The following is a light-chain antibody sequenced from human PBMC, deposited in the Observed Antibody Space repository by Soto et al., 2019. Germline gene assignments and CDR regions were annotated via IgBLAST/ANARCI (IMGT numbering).Light chain of an antibody. CDR1: TSDVATYRY. J-gene: IGLJ1*01. V-gene: IGLV2-14*01. Sequence: SALTQPASVSGSPGRSITIACTGSTSDVATYRYVSWYQQYPGKAPKLLISEVTHRPSGTSDRFSGSKSGNTASLTISGLQAEDEADYYCSSYTNTMTLIVFGTGTKVTVL. CDR2: EVT. CDR3: SSYTNTMTLIV.